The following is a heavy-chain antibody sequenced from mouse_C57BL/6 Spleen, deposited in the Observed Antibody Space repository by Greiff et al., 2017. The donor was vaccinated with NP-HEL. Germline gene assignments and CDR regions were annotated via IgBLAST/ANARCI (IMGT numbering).Heavy chain of an antibody. CDR1: GYTFTSYW. CDR3: AREKIIYDGYYWYFDV. J-gene: IGHJ1*03. V-gene: IGHV1-74*01. Sequence: QVQLQQPGAELVKPGASVKVSCKASGYTFTSYWMHWVKQRPGQGLEWIGRIHPSDSDTNYNQKFKGKATLTVDKSSSTAYMQLSSLTSEDSAVYYCAREKIIYDGYYWYFDVWGTGTTVTVSS. CDR2: IHPSDSDT. D-gene: IGHD2-3*01.